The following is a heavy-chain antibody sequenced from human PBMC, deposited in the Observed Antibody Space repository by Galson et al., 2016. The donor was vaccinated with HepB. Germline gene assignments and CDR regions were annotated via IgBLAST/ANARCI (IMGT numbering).Heavy chain of an antibody. CDR3: ARVFPPFYGPPYYFDY. CDR1: GGTFSSYA. CDR2: IIPIFGTP. Sequence: SVKVSCKASGGTFSSYAISWVRQAPGQGLVWMGGIIPIFGTPNYAHKFQGRVTITADKSTSTAYMELSGLTSEDTAMYYCARVFPPFYGPPYYFDYWGQGTLVTVSS. J-gene: IGHJ4*02. D-gene: IGHD2/OR15-2a*01. V-gene: IGHV1-69*06.